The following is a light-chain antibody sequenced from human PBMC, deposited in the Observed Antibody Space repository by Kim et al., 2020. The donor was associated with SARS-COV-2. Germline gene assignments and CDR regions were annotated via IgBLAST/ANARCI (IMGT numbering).Light chain of an antibody. CDR2: YDS. V-gene: IGLV3-21*04. Sequence: VQGAPVKTASVPGGGNNIGSTSVHWYQQKPGQAPVLVIYYDSDRPSGIPERFSGSNSGNTATLTISRVEAGDEADYYCQVWDIDVVFGGGTQLTVL. CDR3: QVWDIDVV. CDR1: NIGSTS. J-gene: IGLJ2*01.